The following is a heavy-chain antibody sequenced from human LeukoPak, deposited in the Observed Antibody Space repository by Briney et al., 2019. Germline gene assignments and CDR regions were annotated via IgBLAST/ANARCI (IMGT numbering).Heavy chain of an antibody. D-gene: IGHD6-19*01. CDR1: GFTFSSYG. CDR3: ARAGSGWYSFGY. J-gene: IGHJ4*02. CDR2: ISYDGSNK. V-gene: IGHV3-30*19. Sequence: PGGSLRLSCAASGFTFSSYGMHWVRQAPGKGLEWVAVISYDGSNKYYADSVKGRFTISRDNSKNTLYLQMNSLRAEDTAVYYCARAGSGWYSFGYWGQGTLVTVSS.